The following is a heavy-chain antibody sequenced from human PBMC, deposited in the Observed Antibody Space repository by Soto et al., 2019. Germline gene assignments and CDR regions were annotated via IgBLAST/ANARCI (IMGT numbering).Heavy chain of an antibody. CDR3: ARINGGSPDF. D-gene: IGHD2-15*01. CDR1: GGSMNAHF. J-gene: IGHJ4*02. CDR2: IHISGTT. Sequence: SETLSLTCTVSGGSMNAHFWSWIRQSAGKGLEWIGHIHISGTTTYNPSLKGRVTMSLDPPKNQLSLKLTSVTAADTAVYYCARINGGSPDFWGQGTLVTVSS. V-gene: IGHV4-4*07.